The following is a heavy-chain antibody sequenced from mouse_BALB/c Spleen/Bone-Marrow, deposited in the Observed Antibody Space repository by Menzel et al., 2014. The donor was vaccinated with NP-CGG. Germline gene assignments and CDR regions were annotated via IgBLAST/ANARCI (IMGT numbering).Heavy chain of an antibody. CDR3: ARDRGGSY. CDR2: IWAGGST. Sequence: QVHVKQSGPGLVAPSQSQSITCTVSGSSLTSYGVHWVRQPPGKGLEWLGVIWAGGSTNYNSALMSRLSISKDNSKSQVFLKMNSLQTDDTAMYYCARDRGGSYWGQGTLVTVSA. J-gene: IGHJ3*01. CDR1: GSSLTSYG. V-gene: IGHV2-9*02.